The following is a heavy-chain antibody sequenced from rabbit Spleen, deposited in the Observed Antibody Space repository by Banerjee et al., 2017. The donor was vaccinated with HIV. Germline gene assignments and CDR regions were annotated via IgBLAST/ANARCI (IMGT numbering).Heavy chain of an antibody. V-gene: IGHV1S40*01. CDR3: ARDDPTNVGYVAYGFAIPFYFNL. CDR1: GSDISSYS. J-gene: IGHJ4*01. CDR2: IRAGTSGTT. D-gene: IGHD6-1*01. Sequence: QSLEESGGDLVKPGASLTLTCTGSGSDISSYSMCWVRQAPGMGLEWIACIRAGTSGTTYYASWVNGRFIISRSTSLNTVTLQMTSLTAADTAIYFCARDDPTNVGYVAYGFAIPFYFNLWGQGTLVTVS.